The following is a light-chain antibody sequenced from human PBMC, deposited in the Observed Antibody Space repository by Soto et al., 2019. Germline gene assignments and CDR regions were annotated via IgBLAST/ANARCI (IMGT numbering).Light chain of an antibody. CDR2: SAS. CDR3: QQYGSSPWT. J-gene: IGKJ1*01. CDR1: QSVTNSY. Sequence: IVLTQSPGTLSLSPGERATLSCRASQSVTNSYLAWYQQKPGQAPRLLIYSASSRATGIPDRFSGSGSGTDFTLTISRLEPEDFAVYYCQQYGSSPWTFGHGAKVEIK. V-gene: IGKV3-20*01.